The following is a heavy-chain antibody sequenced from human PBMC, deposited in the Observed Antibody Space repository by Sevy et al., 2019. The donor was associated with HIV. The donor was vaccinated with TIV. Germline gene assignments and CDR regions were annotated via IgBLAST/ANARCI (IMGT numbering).Heavy chain of an antibody. CDR3: ARDDCSSLSCHGSLLY. J-gene: IGHJ4*02. V-gene: IGHV1-18*01. Sequence: ASVKVSCKASGYSFTSYGISWVRQAPGQGLEWMGWISTLNVNTNNAQKFQGRVTMTTDTSTSTAYMELRSLGSDDTAVYYCARDDCSSLSCHGSLLYWGQGTLVTVSS. CDR1: GYSFTSYG. CDR2: ISTLNVNT. D-gene: IGHD2-2*01.